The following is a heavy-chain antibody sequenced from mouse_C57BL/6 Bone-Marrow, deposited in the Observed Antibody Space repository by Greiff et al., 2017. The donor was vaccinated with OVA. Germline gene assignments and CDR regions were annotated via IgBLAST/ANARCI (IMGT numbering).Heavy chain of an antibody. V-gene: IGHV2-6-1*01. CDR2: IWSAGST. CDR3: ARHYNGSKEYYFGD. Sequence: QVQLKESGPGLVAPSQSLSITCTVSGFSLTSYGVHWVRQPPGKGLEWLVVIWSAGSTTYNSALKSRLSIGKDNSKSQVFLKMNSLQTDDTAMYYCARHYNGSKEYYFGDWGKGTTLTVSS. CDR1: GFSLTSYG. D-gene: IGHD1-1*01. J-gene: IGHJ2*01.